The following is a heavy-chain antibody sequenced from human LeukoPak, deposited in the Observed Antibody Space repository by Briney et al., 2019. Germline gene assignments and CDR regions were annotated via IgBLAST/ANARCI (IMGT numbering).Heavy chain of an antibody. CDR3: AKGFYDNSASGVFDI. D-gene: IGHD3-22*01. CDR2: ISASGGST. V-gene: IGHV3-23*01. J-gene: IGHJ3*02. CDR1: GFTFSSFG. Sequence: GGSLRLSCAASGFTFSSFGTSWVRQAPGKGLEWVSGISASGGSTYYADSVKGRFTISRDNSKNTLYLQMNSLRAEDTAVYYCAKGFYDNSASGVFDIWGQGTMVTVSS.